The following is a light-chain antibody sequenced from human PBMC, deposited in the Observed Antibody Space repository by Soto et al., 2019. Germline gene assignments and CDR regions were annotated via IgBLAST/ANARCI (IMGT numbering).Light chain of an antibody. Sequence: QSVLTQPPSASGTPGQRVTISCSGSSSNIGSNYVYWYQQLPGTAPTLLIYNNNQWPSGVPDRISGSKSGTSASLAVSGLRSEDEADYYCAAWDDSLSGVVFGGGTKLTVL. CDR2: NNN. V-gene: IGLV1-47*01. J-gene: IGLJ2*01. CDR1: SSNIGSNY. CDR3: AAWDDSLSGVV.